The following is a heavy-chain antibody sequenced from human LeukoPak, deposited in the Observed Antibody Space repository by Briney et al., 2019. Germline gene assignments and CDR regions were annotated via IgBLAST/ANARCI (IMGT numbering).Heavy chain of an antibody. Sequence: SETLSLTCTVSGASINNYYWSWGRQPPGQGLEWIGHLFDTGRTEYSPSLKGRVAMSADRSSSRFSLKLTSVTAADTAVYYCARYYFISGSEEPPNFHYYYMDVWGKGTTVAVSS. V-gene: IGHV4-59*08. CDR3: ARYYFISGSEEPPNFHYYYMDV. D-gene: IGHD3-10*01. CDR1: GASINNYY. CDR2: LFDTGRT. J-gene: IGHJ6*03.